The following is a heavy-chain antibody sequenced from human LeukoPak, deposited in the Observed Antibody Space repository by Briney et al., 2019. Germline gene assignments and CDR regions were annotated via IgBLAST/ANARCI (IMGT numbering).Heavy chain of an antibody. CDR3: ARESYCSGGSCYSALDY. J-gene: IGHJ4*02. CDR1: GGSLSGYY. V-gene: IGHV4-34*01. CDR2: INHSGST. Sequence: SETLSLTCAVYGGSLSGYYWSWIRQPPGKGLEWIGEINHSGSTNYNPSLKSRVTISVDTSKNQFSLKLSSVTAADTAVYYCARESYCSGGSCYSALDYWGQGTLVTVSS. D-gene: IGHD2-15*01.